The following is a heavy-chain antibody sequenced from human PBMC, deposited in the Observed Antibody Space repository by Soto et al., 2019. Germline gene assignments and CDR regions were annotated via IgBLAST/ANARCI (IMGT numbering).Heavy chain of an antibody. Sequence: PSETLSLTCTVSGGSISSSSYYWGWIRQPPGKGLERMGSIYYSGSTYYNPSLKSRVTISVDTSKNQFSLKLSSVTAADTAVYYCARLYGKKNWFDPWGQGTLVTVSS. D-gene: IGHD1-26*01. V-gene: IGHV4-39*01. CDR1: GGSISSSSYY. CDR3: ARLYGKKNWFDP. CDR2: IYYSGST. J-gene: IGHJ5*02.